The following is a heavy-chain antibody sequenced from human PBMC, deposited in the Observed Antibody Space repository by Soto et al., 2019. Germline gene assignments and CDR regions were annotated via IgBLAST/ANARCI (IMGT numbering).Heavy chain of an antibody. Sequence: QVQLQESGPGLVKPSQTLSLTCTVSGGSISSGGYYWSWIRQHPGKGLEWIGYIYYSGSTYYNPSRKSRVTIAVDTSKNQCSLKLSSVTAADTAVYYCARDGPRYCSGGSCYSGDYYYYGMDVWGQGTTVTVSS. CDR3: ARDGPRYCSGGSCYSGDYYYYGMDV. CDR1: GGSISSGGYY. J-gene: IGHJ6*02. CDR2: IYYSGST. D-gene: IGHD2-15*01. V-gene: IGHV4-31*03.